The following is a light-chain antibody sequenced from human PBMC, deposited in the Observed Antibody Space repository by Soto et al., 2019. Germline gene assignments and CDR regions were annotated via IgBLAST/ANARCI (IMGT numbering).Light chain of an antibody. V-gene: IGKV3-20*01. Sequence: EIVLTQSPGTLSLSPGERATLSCRASQSVSSSYLAWYQQKPGQAPRLLIYGASSSATGIPDRFSGSGSGTDFTLTISRLEPEDFAVYYCQQYGSSPDTFGGGTKVDIK. J-gene: IGKJ4*01. CDR2: GAS. CDR3: QQYGSSPDT. CDR1: QSVSSSY.